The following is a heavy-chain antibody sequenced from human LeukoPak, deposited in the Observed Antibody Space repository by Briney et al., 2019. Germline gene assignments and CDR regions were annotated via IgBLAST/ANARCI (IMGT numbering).Heavy chain of an antibody. CDR2: INTAGGT. Sequence: GGSLRLSCEASGFTFRTYDLHLVRQTALKGLQWVSLINTAGGTFYSDSVRGRFTISRENAKNSFYLQMDSLTADDTAVYYCAREAFTDATGYYFSPLDMWGQGTMVTVSS. J-gene: IGHJ3*02. CDR1: GFTFRTYD. CDR3: AREAFTDATGYYFSPLDM. D-gene: IGHD3-22*01. V-gene: IGHV3-13*01.